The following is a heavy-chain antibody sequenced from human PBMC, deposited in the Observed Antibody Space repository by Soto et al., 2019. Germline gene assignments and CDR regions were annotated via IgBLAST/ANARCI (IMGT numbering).Heavy chain of an antibody. CDR1: GVSISSYY. CDR2: IYYSGST. J-gene: IGHJ3*02. Sequence: ASETLCLTCTVAGVSISSYYWSWIRQPPGKGLEWIGYIYYSGSTNYNPSLKSRVTISVDTSKNQFSLKLSSVTAADTAVYYCARVWGGAFDIWGQGTMVTVSS. V-gene: IGHV4-59*01. D-gene: IGHD3-10*01. CDR3: ARVWGGAFDI.